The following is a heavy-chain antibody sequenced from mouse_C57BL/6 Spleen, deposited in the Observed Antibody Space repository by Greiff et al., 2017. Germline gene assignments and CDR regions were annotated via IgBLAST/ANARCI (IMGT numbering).Heavy chain of an antibody. J-gene: IGHJ3*01. CDR1: GYTFTDYN. CDR3: ARRTYYGSSYWFAY. D-gene: IGHD1-1*01. V-gene: IGHV1-18*01. CDR2: INPNNGGT. Sequence: EVQLQQSGPELVKPGASVKIPCKASGYTFTDYNMDWVKQSHGKSLEWIGDINPNNGGTIYNQKFKGKATLTVDKSSSTAYMELRSLTSEDTAVYYCARRTYYGSSYWFAYWGQGTLVTVSA.